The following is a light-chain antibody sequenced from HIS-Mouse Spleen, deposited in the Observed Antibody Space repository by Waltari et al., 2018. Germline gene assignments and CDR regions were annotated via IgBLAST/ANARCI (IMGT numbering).Light chain of an antibody. CDR2: EGR. CDR3: CSYAGSSTYV. CDR1: SSDVGGYNL. Sequence: QSALTQPASVSGSPGQSITISCTGTSSDVGGYNLFSWYQQHPGKAPKLTCYEGRKRPSGVSNRFSGSKSGNTASLTISGLQAEDESDYYCCSYAGSSTYVFGTGTKVTVL. J-gene: IGLJ1*01. V-gene: IGLV2-23*01.